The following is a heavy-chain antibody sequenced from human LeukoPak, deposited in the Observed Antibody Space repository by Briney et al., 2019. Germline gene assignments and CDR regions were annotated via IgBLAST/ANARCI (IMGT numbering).Heavy chain of an antibody. CDR3: ARGVWELFPGAWFDP. V-gene: IGHV4-39*01. D-gene: IGHD1-26*01. J-gene: IGHJ5*02. CDR1: GGSISSSSYY. Sequence: SETLSLTCTVSGGSISSSSYYWGWIRQPPGKGLGWIGSIYYSGSTYYNPSLKSRVTISVDTSKNQFSLKLSSVTAADTAVYNCARGVWELFPGAWFDPWGQGTLVTVSS. CDR2: IYYSGST.